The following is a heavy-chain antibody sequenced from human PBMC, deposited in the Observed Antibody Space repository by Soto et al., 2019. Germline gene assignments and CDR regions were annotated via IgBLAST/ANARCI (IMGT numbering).Heavy chain of an antibody. CDR2: ISYDGSNK. D-gene: IGHD4-17*01. Sequence: QVQLVESGGGVVQPGRSLRLSCAASGFTFSSYGMHWVRQAPGKGLEWVAVISYDGSNKYYADSVKGRFTISRDNSKNTLYLQMNSLRAEDTAVYYCAKAGLRWYLDYWGQGTLVTVSS. CDR3: AKAGLRWYLDY. J-gene: IGHJ4*02. CDR1: GFTFSSYG. V-gene: IGHV3-30*18.